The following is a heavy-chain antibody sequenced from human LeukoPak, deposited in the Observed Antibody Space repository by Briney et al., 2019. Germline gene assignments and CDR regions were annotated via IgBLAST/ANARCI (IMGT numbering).Heavy chain of an antibody. D-gene: IGHD5-24*01. V-gene: IGHV1-69*06. J-gene: IGHJ6*02. CDR3: ARKREMAAFGMDV. CDR1: GGTFSSYA. CDR2: IIPIFGTA. Sequence: SVKVSCKASGGTFSSYAISWVRQAPGQGLEWMGGIIPIFGTANYAQKFQGRVTITADKSTSTAYVELSSLRSEDTAVYYCARKREMAAFGMDVWGQGTTVTVSS.